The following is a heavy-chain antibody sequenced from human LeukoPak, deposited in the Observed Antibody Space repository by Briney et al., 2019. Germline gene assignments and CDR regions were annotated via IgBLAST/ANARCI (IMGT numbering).Heavy chain of an antibody. CDR3: ARDPRRERVLGDWFDP. D-gene: IGHD1-1*01. J-gene: IGHJ5*02. V-gene: IGHV1-2*02. CDR2: INPNSGGT. Sequence: ASVKVSCKASGYTFTGYYMHWVRQAPGQGFEWMGWINPNSGGTNYAQKFQGRVTMTRDTSISTAYMELSRLRSDDTAVYYCARDPRRERVLGDWFDPWGQGTLVTVSS. CDR1: GYTFTGYY.